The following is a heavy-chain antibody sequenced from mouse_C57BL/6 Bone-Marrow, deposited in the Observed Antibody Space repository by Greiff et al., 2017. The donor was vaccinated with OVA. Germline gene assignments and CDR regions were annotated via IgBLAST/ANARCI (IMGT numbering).Heavy chain of an antibody. J-gene: IGHJ1*03. V-gene: IGHV5-12*01. CDR2: ISNGGGST. CDR1: GFTFSDYY. CDR3: ARQNYSNLYFDV. Sequence: EVKLVESGGGLVQPGGSLKLSCAASGFTFSDYYMYWVRQTPEKRLEWVAYISNGGGSTYYPDTVKGRFTIPRDNAKNTLYLQMSRLKSEDTAMYYCARQNYSNLYFDVWGTGTTVTVSS. D-gene: IGHD2-5*01.